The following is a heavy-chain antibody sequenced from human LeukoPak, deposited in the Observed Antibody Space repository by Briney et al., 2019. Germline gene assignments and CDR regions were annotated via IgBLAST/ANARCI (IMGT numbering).Heavy chain of an antibody. CDR2: IRSKAYGGTT. CDR3: SRGGGSGSYNYYFDS. J-gene: IGHJ4*02. V-gene: IGHV3-49*01. D-gene: IGHD3-10*01. Sequence: GGSLRLSCTASGFTFGDYAMSWFRQAPGKGLEWVGFIRSKAYGGTTEYAASVKGRFTISRDGSKTSAYLQMNSLKTEDTAVYYCSRGGGSGSYNYYFDSWGQGTLVTVSS. CDR1: GFTFGDYA.